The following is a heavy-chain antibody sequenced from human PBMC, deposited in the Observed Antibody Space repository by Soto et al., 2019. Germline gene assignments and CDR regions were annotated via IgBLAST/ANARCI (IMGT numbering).Heavy chain of an antibody. V-gene: IGHV3-30*18. D-gene: IGHD1-26*01. J-gene: IGHJ4*02. CDR3: AKDRYSGSYSGNYFDY. Sequence: PGGSLRLSCAAAGFPFSSYGMHWVRPAPGKGLEWVAVISYDGSNKYYADSVKGRFTISRDNSKNTLYLQMNSLRAEDTAVYYCAKDRYSGSYSGNYFDYWGQGTLVTVSS. CDR1: GFPFSSYG. CDR2: ISYDGSNK.